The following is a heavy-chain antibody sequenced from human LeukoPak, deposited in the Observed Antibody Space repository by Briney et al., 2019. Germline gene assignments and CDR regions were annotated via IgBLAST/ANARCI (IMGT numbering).Heavy chain of an antibody. D-gene: IGHD6-13*01. V-gene: IGHV4-61*02. Sequence: PSETLSLTCTVSGGSISSGSYYWSWIRQPAGKGLEWIGRIYTSGSTNYNPSLKSRVTISVDTSKNQFSLKLSSVTAADTAVYYCASLYSSSWYRYEYFQHWGQGTLVTVSS. CDR2: IYTSGST. J-gene: IGHJ1*01. CDR3: ASLYSSSWYRYEYFQH. CDR1: GGSISSGSYY.